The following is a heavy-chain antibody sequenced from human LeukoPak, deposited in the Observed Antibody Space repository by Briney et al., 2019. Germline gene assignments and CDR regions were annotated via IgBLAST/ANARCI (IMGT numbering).Heavy chain of an antibody. CDR2: INPNSGGT. Sequence: ASVKVSCKASGYTFTGYYMHWVRQAPGQGLEWMGRINPNSGGTNYAQKFQGRVTMTRDTSISTAYMELSRLRSDDTAVYYCGSTATSGWYSYFDYWGQGTLVTVSS. CDR3: GSTATSGWYSYFDY. V-gene: IGHV1-2*06. D-gene: IGHD6-19*01. CDR1: GYTFTGYY. J-gene: IGHJ4*02.